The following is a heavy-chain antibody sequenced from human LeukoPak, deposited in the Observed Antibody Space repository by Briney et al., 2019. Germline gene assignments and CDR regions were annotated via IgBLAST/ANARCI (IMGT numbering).Heavy chain of an antibody. Sequence: ASLKVSCKASGYTFTSYDINWVRQATGQGLEWMGWMNPNRGNTGYAQKFQGRVTMPGNTSISTAYRELSSLRSEATAVYYWARGRVRGGDAFDIWGQGTMVTVSS. CDR3: ARGRVRGGDAFDI. CDR1: GYTFTSYD. V-gene: IGHV1-8*01. J-gene: IGHJ3*02. CDR2: MNPNRGNT. D-gene: IGHD3-10*01.